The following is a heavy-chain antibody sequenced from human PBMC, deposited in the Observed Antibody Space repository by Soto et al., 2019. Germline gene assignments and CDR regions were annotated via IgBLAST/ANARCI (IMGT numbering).Heavy chain of an antibody. V-gene: IGHV1-18*01. CDR3: ARDHEEPLWSGYYGFDP. J-gene: IGHJ5*02. D-gene: IGHD3-3*01. CDR2: ISAYNGNT. Sequence: ASVKVSCKASGYTFTSYGISGVRQAPGQGLEWMGWISAYNGNTNYAQKLQGRVTMTTDTSTSTAYMELRSLRSDDTAVYYCARDHEEPLWSGYYGFDPWGQGTLVTVSS. CDR1: GYTFTSYG.